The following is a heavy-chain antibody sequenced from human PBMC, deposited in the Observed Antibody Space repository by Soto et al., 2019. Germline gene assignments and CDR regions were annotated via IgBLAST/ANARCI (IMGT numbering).Heavy chain of an antibody. CDR2: IYHSGST. Sequence: SETLSLTCAVSGYSINSGYYWGWIRQPPGKGLEWIGSIYHSGSTYYNPSLKSRVTISVDTSKNQFSLKLSSVTAADTAVYYCARDSGIYCSGGSCYSGYYYGMDVWGQGTTVTVSS. J-gene: IGHJ6*02. V-gene: IGHV4-38-2*02. CDR1: GYSINSGYY. CDR3: ARDSGIYCSGGSCYSGYYYGMDV. D-gene: IGHD2-15*01.